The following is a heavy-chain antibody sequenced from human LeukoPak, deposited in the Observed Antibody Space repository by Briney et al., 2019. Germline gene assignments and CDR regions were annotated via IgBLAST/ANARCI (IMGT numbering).Heavy chain of an antibody. CDR1: RYSFTGYW. CDR2: IYPGDSDT. J-gene: IGHJ4*02. Sequence: GESLKISCKGSRYSFTGYWIAWVRPMPGKGLEWMGIIYPGDSDTRYSPSFQGQVTISADKSISAAYLQWSSLKASDTAMYYCARLPMVRGGLDYWGQGTLVSVSS. CDR3: ARLPMVRGGLDY. V-gene: IGHV5-51*01. D-gene: IGHD3-10*01.